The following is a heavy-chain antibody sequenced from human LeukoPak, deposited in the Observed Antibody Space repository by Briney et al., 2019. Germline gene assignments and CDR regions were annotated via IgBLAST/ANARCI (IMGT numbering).Heavy chain of an antibody. CDR2: ISSSSSYI. CDR3: ARDLWEHPDAFDI. Sequence: GGSLRLSCAASGFTLSSYSMNWVRQAPGKGLEWVSSISSSSSYIYYADSVKGRFTISRDNAKNSLYLQMNSLRAEDTAVYYCARDLWEHPDAFDIWGQGTMVTVSS. V-gene: IGHV3-21*01. CDR1: GFTLSSYS. D-gene: IGHD1-26*01. J-gene: IGHJ3*02.